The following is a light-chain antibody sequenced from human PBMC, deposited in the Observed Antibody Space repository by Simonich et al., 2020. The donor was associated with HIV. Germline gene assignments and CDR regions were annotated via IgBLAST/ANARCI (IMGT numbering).Light chain of an antibody. CDR2: WAS. J-gene: IGKJ1*01. Sequence: DIVMTQSPDSLAVSLGERATINCKSSQSVLYSSNNKNYLAGYQQKPGHPPNLLIYWASTRESGVPDRFSASGSGTDVTLTISSLQAEDVAVYYCQQYLDTPRTFGQGTKVEIK. CDR3: QQYLDTPRT. CDR1: QSVLYSSNNKNY. V-gene: IGKV4-1*01.